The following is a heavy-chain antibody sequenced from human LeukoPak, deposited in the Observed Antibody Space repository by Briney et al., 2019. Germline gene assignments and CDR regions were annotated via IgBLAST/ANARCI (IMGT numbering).Heavy chain of an antibody. CDR3: ARPVAGTMGWFDP. CDR2: IYYSGST. D-gene: IGHD6-19*01. Sequence: SETLSLTCTVSGGSISSSSYYWGWIRQPPGKGLEWIGSIYYSGSTYYNPSLKSRVTISVDTSKNQFSLKLSSVTAADTAVYYCARPVAGTMGWFDPWGQGTLVTVSS. J-gene: IGHJ5*02. V-gene: IGHV4-39*01. CDR1: GGSISSSSYY.